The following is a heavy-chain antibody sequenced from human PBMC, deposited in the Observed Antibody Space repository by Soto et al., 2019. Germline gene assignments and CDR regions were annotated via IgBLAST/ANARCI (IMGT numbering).Heavy chain of an antibody. Sequence: PGGSLRLSCAASGFTFSSYAMSWVRQAPGKGLEWVSTIGGSDGSTYYADSVKGRFTISRDNPKNTLYLQMNSLRAEDTAVYYCAKDGCSGGSCTPDFDYYGMDVWGQGTTVTVSS. J-gene: IGHJ6*02. CDR2: IGGSDGST. D-gene: IGHD2-15*01. V-gene: IGHV3-23*01. CDR3: AKDGCSGGSCTPDFDYYGMDV. CDR1: GFTFSSYA.